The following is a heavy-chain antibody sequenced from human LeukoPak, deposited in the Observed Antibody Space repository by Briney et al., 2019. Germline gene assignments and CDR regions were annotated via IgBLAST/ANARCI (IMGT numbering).Heavy chain of an antibody. V-gene: IGHV3-7*03. J-gene: IGHJ6*02. Sequence: GGSLRLSCAASGFTFSSYWMSWVRQAPGKGLEWVANIKQDGSEKYYVDSVKGRFTISRDNAKNSLYLRMNSLRAEDTAVYYCARRMADFWSGYIPSYYYYYGMDVWGQGTTVTVSS. CDR3: ARRMADFWSGYIPSYYYYYGMDV. CDR2: IKQDGSEK. CDR1: GFTFSSYW. D-gene: IGHD3-3*01.